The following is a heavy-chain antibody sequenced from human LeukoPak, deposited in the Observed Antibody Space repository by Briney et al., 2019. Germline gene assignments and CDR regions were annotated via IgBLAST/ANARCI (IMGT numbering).Heavy chain of an antibody. V-gene: IGHV3-33*01. CDR2: IWYDGSIR. CDR1: GFTFGSNV. CDR3: AGYSSGWSSGGGY. D-gene: IGHD6-19*01. Sequence: PESSLRLSCAASGFTFGSNVMHWVRQAPGKGLEWVALIWYDGSIRYYADSVKGRFTISRDNSKSTLYLQMSSLRAEDTAVYFCAGYSSGWSSGGGYWGQGTLVTVSS. J-gene: IGHJ4*02.